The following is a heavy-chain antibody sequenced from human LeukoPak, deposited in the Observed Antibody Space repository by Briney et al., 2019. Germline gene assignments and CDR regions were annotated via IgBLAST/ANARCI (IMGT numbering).Heavy chain of an antibody. Sequence: PGGSLRLSCAASGFTVSSNYMSWVRQAPGKGLEWVSVIYSGGSTYYADSVKGRFTISRDNSKNTLYLQMNSLRAEDTAVYYCAKDITYDSSGFDYWGQGTLVTVSS. V-gene: IGHV3-53*01. CDR2: IYSGGST. D-gene: IGHD3-22*01. CDR1: GFTVSSNY. CDR3: AKDITYDSSGFDY. J-gene: IGHJ4*02.